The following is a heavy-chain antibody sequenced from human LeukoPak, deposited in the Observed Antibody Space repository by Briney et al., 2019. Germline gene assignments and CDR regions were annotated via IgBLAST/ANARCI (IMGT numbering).Heavy chain of an antibody. Sequence: GGSLRLSCAASGFTFSSYAMSWVRQAPGKGLEWVSAISGSGGSTYYADSVKGRFTISRDNSKNTLYLQMNSLRAEDTAVYYCAKDRGFGGVIVYYMDVWGKGTTVTISS. J-gene: IGHJ6*03. CDR1: GFTFSSYA. CDR2: ISGSGGST. V-gene: IGHV3-23*01. D-gene: IGHD3-16*02. CDR3: AKDRGFGGVIVYYMDV.